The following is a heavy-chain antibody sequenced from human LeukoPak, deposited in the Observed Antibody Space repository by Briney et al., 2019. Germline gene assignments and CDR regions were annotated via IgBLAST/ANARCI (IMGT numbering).Heavy chain of an antibody. V-gene: IGHV4-59*11. Sequence: SETLSLTCTVSGGSISSHYWSWIWQPPGKGLEWIGYIYYSGSTNYNPSLKSRVTISVDTSKNQFSLKLSSVTAADTAVYYCARDPYYYGSGSQGFDPWGQGTLVTVSS. D-gene: IGHD3-10*01. CDR3: ARDPYYYGSGSQGFDP. CDR2: IYYSGST. CDR1: GGSISSHY. J-gene: IGHJ5*02.